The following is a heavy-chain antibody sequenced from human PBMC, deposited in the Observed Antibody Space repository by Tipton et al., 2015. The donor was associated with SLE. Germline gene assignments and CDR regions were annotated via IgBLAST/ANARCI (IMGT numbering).Heavy chain of an antibody. D-gene: IGHD6-6*01. J-gene: IGHJ5*02. CDR3: ARRLAWQLGVVGWFDP. Sequence: TLSLTCTVSGFSFSSYYWSWIRQPPGKGLEWIGYIYYSGSTNYNPSLKSRVTISVDTSKNQFSLKLSSVTAADTAVYYCARRLAWQLGVVGWFDPWGQGTLVTVAS. CDR2: IYYSGST. CDR1: GFSFSSYY. V-gene: IGHV4-59*08.